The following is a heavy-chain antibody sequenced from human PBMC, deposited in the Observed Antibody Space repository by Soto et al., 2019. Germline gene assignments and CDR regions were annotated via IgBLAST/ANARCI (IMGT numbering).Heavy chain of an antibody. J-gene: IGHJ6*02. D-gene: IGHD3-16*01. CDR3: ARQGRYLPVGSMDV. Sequence: GESLKISCQASGDSFTSYWITWVRQMPGKGLEWMGRIDPSDSYTNYSPSFQGHVTISADKSISTAYLQWSSLKASDTAMYYCARQGRYLPVGSMDVWGQGTTVTVSS. V-gene: IGHV5-10-1*01. CDR2: IDPSDSYT. CDR1: GDSFTSYW.